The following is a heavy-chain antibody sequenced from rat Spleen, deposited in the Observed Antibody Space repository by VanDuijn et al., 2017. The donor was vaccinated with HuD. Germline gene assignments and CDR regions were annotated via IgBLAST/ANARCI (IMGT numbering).Heavy chain of an antibody. CDR2: ISNDGGSI. Sequence: EVQLVESGGGLVQPGGSMKLSCAASGFTYNDYAMAWVRQAPKKGLEWVATISNDGGSIYYRDSVKGRFTISRDNAKSTLYLQVDSLESEDTATFYCARQRWDVMDAWGQGVSVTVSS. CDR3: ARQRWDVMDA. V-gene: IGHV5-7*01. CDR1: GFTYNDYA. J-gene: IGHJ4*01.